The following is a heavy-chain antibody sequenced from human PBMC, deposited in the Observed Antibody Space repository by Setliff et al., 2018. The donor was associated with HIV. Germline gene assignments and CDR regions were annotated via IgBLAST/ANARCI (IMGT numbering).Heavy chain of an antibody. Sequence: SVKVSCKASGGTFRSHEISWVRQAPGQGLEWMGGIVPILNTGNYAQKFQGRVIMTRDTSISTAYMELSSLRSEDTAVYYCATFDYGHSLGKIDYWGQGTLVTVSS. CDR2: IVPILNTG. CDR1: GGTFRSHE. CDR3: ATFDYGHSLGKIDY. D-gene: IGHD4-17*01. J-gene: IGHJ4*02. V-gene: IGHV1-69*05.